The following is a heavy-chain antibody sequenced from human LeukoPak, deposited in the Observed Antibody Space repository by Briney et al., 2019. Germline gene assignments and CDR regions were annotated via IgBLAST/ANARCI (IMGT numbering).Heavy chain of an antibody. D-gene: IGHD3-10*01. CDR1: GDSVSSSSAA. V-gene: IGHV6-1*01. J-gene: IGHJ5*02. Sequence: SQTLSLTCAISGDSVSSSSAAWNWIRQSPSRGLEWLGRTYYRSKWYNDYAVSVKSRITINPDTSKNQFSLQLNSVTPEDTAVYYCARNGLWFGESSYNWFDPWGQGTLVTVSS. CDR2: TYYRSKWYN. CDR3: ARNGLWFGESSYNWFDP.